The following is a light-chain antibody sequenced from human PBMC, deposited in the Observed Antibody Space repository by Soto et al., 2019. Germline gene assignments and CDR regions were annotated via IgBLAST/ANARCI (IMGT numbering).Light chain of an antibody. CDR2: GAS. J-gene: IGKJ5*01. Sequence: EIVLTQSPSTLSLSRGERAAISCRASQSVSSRYLAWYQQKPGQPPRLLIYGASSRATGIPDRFSGSGSATDFTLTISRLEPEDFAVFYCQHYDSFPLPFGQGTRLEIK. CDR1: QSVSSRY. V-gene: IGKV3-20*01. CDR3: QHYDSFPLP.